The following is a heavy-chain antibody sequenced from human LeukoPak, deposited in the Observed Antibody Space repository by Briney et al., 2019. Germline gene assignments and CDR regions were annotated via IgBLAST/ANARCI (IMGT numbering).Heavy chain of an antibody. CDR3: ARGPMGVGAHCDY. CDR1: GYTFTSND. Sequence: GASVKVSCKASGYTFTSNDINWLRQAIGQGLEWMGWMNPNSGDTGYVQKFQGRVTMTRNTSISTAYMELSSLRSEDTAVYYCARGPMGVGAHCDYWGQGTLVTVSS. D-gene: IGHD1-26*01. J-gene: IGHJ4*02. V-gene: IGHV1-8*01. CDR2: MNPNSGDT.